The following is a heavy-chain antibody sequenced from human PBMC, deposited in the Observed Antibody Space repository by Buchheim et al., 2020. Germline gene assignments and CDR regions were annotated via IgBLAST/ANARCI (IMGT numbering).Heavy chain of an antibody. CDR1: GFTFSSYG. D-gene: IGHD6-13*01. J-gene: IGHJ4*02. V-gene: IGHV3-30*18. Sequence: QVQLVESGGGVVQPGRSLRLSCAASGFTFSSYGMHWVRQAPGKGLEWVAVISYDGSNKYYADSVKGRFTISRDNSKNTLYLQMNSLRAEDTAVYYCAKSERYSSSWYSPFFDYWGQGTL. CDR3: AKSERYSSSWYSPFFDY. CDR2: ISYDGSNK.